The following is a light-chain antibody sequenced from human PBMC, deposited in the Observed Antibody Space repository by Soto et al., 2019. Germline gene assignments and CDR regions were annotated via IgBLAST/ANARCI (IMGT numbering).Light chain of an antibody. J-gene: IGKJ1*01. CDR1: QSVSSSY. Sequence: EIVLTQSPGTLSLSPGERATFSCRASQSVSSSYIAWYQQKRGQAPRRLIYGASIRATGIPDRFSGSGSGTDFTLTISSLQPEDFATYYCQQSYSSPPTFGQGTKVDIK. CDR2: GAS. CDR3: QQSYSSPPT. V-gene: IGKV3-20*01.